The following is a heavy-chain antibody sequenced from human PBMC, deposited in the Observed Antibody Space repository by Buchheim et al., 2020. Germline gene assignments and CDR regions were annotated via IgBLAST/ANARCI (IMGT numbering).Heavy chain of an antibody. V-gene: IGHV3-74*01. CDR1: DFTFSTYW. D-gene: IGHD2-15*01. CDR2: INTDGRTT. CDR3: ARAPDCGGGSCNSYHYYGMDV. Sequence: EVQLVESGGGLVQPGGSLRLSCAVSDFTFSTYWMHWVRQVPGKGLVWVSRINTDGRTTTYADSVKGRFTISRDNAKNTLYLQMISLRVEDTAVYYCARAPDCGGGSCNSYHYYGMDVWGQGTT. J-gene: IGHJ6*02.